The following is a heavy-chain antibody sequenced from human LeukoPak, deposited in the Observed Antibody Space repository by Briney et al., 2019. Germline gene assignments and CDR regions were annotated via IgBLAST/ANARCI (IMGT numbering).Heavy chain of an antibody. D-gene: IGHD5-24*01. CDR2: ISYDGNKR. J-gene: IGHJ5*02. Sequence: GGSLRLSCTASGFTFSNYAMHWVRQAPGKGLEWVADISYDGNKRYYAGSVKGRLSISRDNSKNTLYLQMNRLRVEDTAMYYCARGSGLNYFDPWGQGILVTVSS. CDR1: GFTFSNYA. CDR3: ARGSGLNYFDP. V-gene: IGHV3-30*03.